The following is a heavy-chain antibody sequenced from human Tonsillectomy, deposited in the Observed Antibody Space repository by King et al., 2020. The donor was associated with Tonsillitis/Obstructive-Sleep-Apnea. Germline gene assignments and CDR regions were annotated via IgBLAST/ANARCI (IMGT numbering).Heavy chain of an antibody. Sequence: VQLVESGGGLVQPGGSLRLSCAASGFTFSSYAMSWVLQAPGKGLEWVSAISGSGGSTYYADSVKGRFTISRDNSKNTLYLQMNSLRAEDTAVYYCAKGGDCSSTSCYTQEYFQHWGQGTLVTVSS. J-gene: IGHJ1*01. CDR1: GFTFSSYA. CDR3: AKGGDCSSTSCYTQEYFQH. CDR2: ISGSGGST. V-gene: IGHV3-23*04. D-gene: IGHD2-2*02.